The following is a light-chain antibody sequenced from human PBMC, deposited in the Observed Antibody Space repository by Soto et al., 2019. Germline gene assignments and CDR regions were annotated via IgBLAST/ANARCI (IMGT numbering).Light chain of an antibody. CDR2: EAT. J-gene: IGLJ2*01. Sequence: QSVLTQPASVSGSPGQSITISCTGTSNDVGGYNLVSWYQHHPDKAPKLIIYEATKRPSGVSDRFSGSRSGNTASLTISALQAEDEADYSCCSFAGGATFVFGGGAKLTVL. V-gene: IGLV2-23*02. CDR3: CSFAGGATFV. CDR1: SNDVGGYNL.